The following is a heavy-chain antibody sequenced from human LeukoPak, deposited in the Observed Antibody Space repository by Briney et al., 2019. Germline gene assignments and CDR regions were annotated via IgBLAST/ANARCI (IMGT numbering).Heavy chain of an antibody. CDR1: GGSISSHY. D-gene: IGHD1-26*01. V-gene: IGHV4-59*11. CDR2: IYYSGST. CDR3: ASSAAVGGSSSYYYYYYMDV. Sequence: PSETLSLTCTVSGGSISSHYWSWTRQPPGKGLEWIGYIYYSGSTNYNPSLKSRVTISVDTSKNQFSLKLSSVTAADTAVYYCASSAAVGGSSSYYYYYYMDVWGKGTTVTVSS. J-gene: IGHJ6*03.